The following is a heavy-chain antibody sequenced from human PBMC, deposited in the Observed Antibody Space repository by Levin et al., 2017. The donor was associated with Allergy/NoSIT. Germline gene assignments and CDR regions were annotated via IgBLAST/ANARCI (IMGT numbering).Heavy chain of an antibody. V-gene: IGHV1-46*01. Sequence: GESLKISCKASGYTFTSYYMHWVRQAPGQGLEWMGIINPSGGSTSYAQKFQGRVTMTRDTSTSTVYMELSSLRSEDTAVYYCARGSTLKTAMDSVGDYWGQGTLVTVSS. CDR2: INPSGGST. CDR1: GYTFTSYY. CDR3: ARGSTLKTAMDSVGDY. J-gene: IGHJ4*02. D-gene: IGHD5-18*01.